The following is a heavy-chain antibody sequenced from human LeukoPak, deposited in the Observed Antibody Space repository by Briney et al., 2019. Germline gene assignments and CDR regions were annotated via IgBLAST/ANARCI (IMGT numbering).Heavy chain of an antibody. J-gene: IGHJ5*01. CDR1: GGSFSGYY. CDR3: AARPPNYYGSGSFGS. CDR2: INHSGST. D-gene: IGHD3-10*01. V-gene: IGHV4-34*01. Sequence: SETLSLTCAVYGGSFSGYYWSWIRQPPGKGLEWIGEINHSGSTNYNPSLKSRVTISVDTSKNQFSLKLSSVTAADTAVYYCAARPPNYYGSGSFGSWGQGTLVTVSS.